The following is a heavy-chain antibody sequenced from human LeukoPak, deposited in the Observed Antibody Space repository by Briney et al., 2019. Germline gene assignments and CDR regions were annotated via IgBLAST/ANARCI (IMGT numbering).Heavy chain of an antibody. CDR2: IKEDGSAK. CDR1: KFSFSKYW. D-gene: IGHD3-9*01. V-gene: IGHV3-7*01. J-gene: IGHJ6*02. CDR3: TRDLMDYDVSTGLHHYYMDV. Sequence: GGSLRLSCAASKFSFSKYWMTWVRHAPGKGLEWVANIKEDGSAKYYVGSVKGRFTISRDNAKNTLYLQMNTLRVEDTAVYYCTRDLMDYDVSTGLHHYYMDVWGQGTTVTVSS.